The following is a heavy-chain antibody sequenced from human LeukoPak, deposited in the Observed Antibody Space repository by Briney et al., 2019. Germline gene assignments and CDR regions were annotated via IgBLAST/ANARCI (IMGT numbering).Heavy chain of an antibody. CDR1: GYTFTGYY. CDR2: INPNSGGT. J-gene: IGHJ4*02. CDR3: ARGPPIYYDSSGYYAGGY. V-gene: IGHV1-2*02. D-gene: IGHD3-22*01. Sequence: ASVKVSCKASGYTFTGYYMHWLRQAPGQGLEWMGWINPNSGGTNYAQKFQGRVTMTRDTSISTAYMELSRLRSDDTAVYYCARGPPIYYDSSGYYAGGYWGQGTLVTVSS.